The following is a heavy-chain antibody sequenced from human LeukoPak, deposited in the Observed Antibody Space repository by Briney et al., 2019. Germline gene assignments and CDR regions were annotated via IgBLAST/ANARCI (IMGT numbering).Heavy chain of an antibody. Sequence: ASVKVSCKASGYTFTSYGISWVRQAPGQGLEWMGWISAYNGNTNYAQKLQGRVTMTTDTSTSTAYMELRSLRSDDTAVYYCAREIYYGSGSYYPFDYWGQGTLVTVSS. J-gene: IGHJ4*02. V-gene: IGHV1-18*01. CDR3: AREIYYGSGSYYPFDY. D-gene: IGHD3-10*01. CDR1: GYTFTSYG. CDR2: ISAYNGNT.